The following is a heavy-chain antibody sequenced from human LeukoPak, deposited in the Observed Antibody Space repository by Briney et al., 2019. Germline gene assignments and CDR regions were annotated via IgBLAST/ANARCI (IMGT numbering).Heavy chain of an antibody. CDR2: ISWNSGSI. J-gene: IGHJ4*02. V-gene: IGHV3-9*01. CDR3: AKDFGTVAGTSRDC. D-gene: IGHD6-19*01. Sequence: GGSLRLSCAASGFTFDDYAMHWVRQAPGKGLEWVSGISWNSGSIGYADSVKGRFTISRDNAKNSLYLQMNSLRAEDTALYYCAKDFGTVAGTSRDCWGQGTLVTVSS. CDR1: GFTFDDYA.